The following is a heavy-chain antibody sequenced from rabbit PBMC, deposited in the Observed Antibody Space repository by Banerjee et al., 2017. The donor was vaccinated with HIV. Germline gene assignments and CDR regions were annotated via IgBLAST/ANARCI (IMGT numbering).Heavy chain of an antibody. CDR3: ARDSNYDDYGDRHFNL. J-gene: IGHJ4*01. D-gene: IGHD2-1*01. V-gene: IGHV1S45*01. Sequence: QEQLVESGGGLVQPGGSLTLSCKASGFDFSSYWMSWVRQAPGKGLEWIGFISISDGSTYCASWVNGRFSISKTSSTTVTLQMTSLTAADTATYFCARDSNYDDYGDRHFNLWGPGTLVTVS. CDR1: GFDFSSYW. CDR2: ISISDGST.